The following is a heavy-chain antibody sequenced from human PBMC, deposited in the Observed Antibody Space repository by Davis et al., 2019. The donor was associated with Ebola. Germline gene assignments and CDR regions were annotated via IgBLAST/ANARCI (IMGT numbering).Heavy chain of an antibody. Sequence: PGGSLRLSCATSGFPFSNYAMHWVRQTPDKGLEWVAVASLDGTTTYYEDSVKGRFTISRDNSENTLYLQMSSLTVDDTAVYYCVRAVFHEVLDYWGQGTPVTVSS. CDR3: VRAVFHEVLDY. CDR1: GFPFSNYA. V-gene: IGHV3-30*04. D-gene: IGHD3-3*01. CDR2: ASLDGTTT. J-gene: IGHJ4*02.